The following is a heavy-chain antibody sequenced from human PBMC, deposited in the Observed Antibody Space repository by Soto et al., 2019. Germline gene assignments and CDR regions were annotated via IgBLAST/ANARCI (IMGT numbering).Heavy chain of an antibody. CDR3: ARHLLIGVFYDY. J-gene: IGHJ4*02. Sequence: ETLSLTCTVSGGSISSSSYYWGWIRQPPGKGLEWIGSIYYSGSTYYNPSLKSLVTISVDTSKNQFSLKLSSVTAADTAVYYCARHLLIGVFYDYCGQGPLLTVSS. CDR1: GGSISSSSYY. V-gene: IGHV4-39*01. CDR2: IYYSGST. D-gene: IGHD3-10*01.